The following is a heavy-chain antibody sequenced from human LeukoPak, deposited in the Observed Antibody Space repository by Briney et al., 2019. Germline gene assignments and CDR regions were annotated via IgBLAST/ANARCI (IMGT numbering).Heavy chain of an antibody. Sequence: GGSLRLSCAASGFTFSRYAMSWVRQAPGKGLEWVSALSGSGGSTYYADSVKGRFTISRDNSKNTLYLQMNSLRAEDTAIYYCARDLFYGSGSLGGTFDYWGQGTLVTVSS. CDR3: ARDLFYGSGSLGGTFDY. V-gene: IGHV3-23*01. D-gene: IGHD3-10*01. J-gene: IGHJ4*02. CDR2: LSGSGGST. CDR1: GFTFSRYA.